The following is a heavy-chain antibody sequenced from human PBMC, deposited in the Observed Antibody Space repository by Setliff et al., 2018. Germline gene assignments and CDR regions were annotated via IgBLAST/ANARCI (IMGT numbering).Heavy chain of an antibody. D-gene: IGHD3-3*01. CDR3: ARMSGFQYMDV. J-gene: IGHJ6*03. Sequence: SETLSLTCTVSGGSISSGGYYWSWIRQHPGKGLEWIGYIYYSGITYYNPSLKSRVTISLDTSKNQFSLSLSSVTAADTAVYYCARMSGFQYMDVWGKGTTVTVSS. CDR2: IYYSGIT. CDR1: GGSISSGGYY. V-gene: IGHV4-31*03.